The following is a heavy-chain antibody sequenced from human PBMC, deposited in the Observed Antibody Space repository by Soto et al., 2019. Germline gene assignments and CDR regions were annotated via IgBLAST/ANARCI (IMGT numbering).Heavy chain of an antibody. Sequence: PGGSLRLSCAASGFTFSSYSMNWVRQAPGKGLEWVSSISSSSYIYYADSVKGRFTISRDNAKNSLYLQMNSLRAEDTAVYYCARDTGVLDCTNGVCLETSYYYYGMDVWGQGTTVTVSS. V-gene: IGHV3-21*01. J-gene: IGHJ6*02. D-gene: IGHD2-8*01. CDR1: GFTFSSYS. CDR2: ISSSSYI. CDR3: ARDTGVLDCTNGVCLETSYYYYGMDV.